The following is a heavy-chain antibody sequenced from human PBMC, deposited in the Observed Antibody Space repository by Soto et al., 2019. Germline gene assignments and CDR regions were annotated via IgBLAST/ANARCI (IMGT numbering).Heavy chain of an antibody. CDR3: ARFRSGGPFVPR. Sequence: QLQLQESGPGLVKPSETLSLTCTVSGGSMSSSSYYWGWIRQPPGKGLEWIGSIYYSGSTYYNPSLKSRVTISVDTSKNQFSLKLSSVTAADTAVYYCARFRSGGPFVPRWGQGTLVTVSS. V-gene: IGHV4-39*01. D-gene: IGHD2-8*01. J-gene: IGHJ4*02. CDR1: GGSMSSSSYY. CDR2: IYYSGST.